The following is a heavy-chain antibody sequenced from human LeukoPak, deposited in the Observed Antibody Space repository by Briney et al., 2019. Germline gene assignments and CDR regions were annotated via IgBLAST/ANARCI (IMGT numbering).Heavy chain of an antibody. CDR3: AKGMDTAMVDAFDI. V-gene: IGHV3-30*02. Sequence: GGSLRLSCAASGFTFSSYGMHWVRQAPGKGLEWVAFIRYDGSNKYYADSVKGRFTISRDNSKNTLYLQMNSLRAEDTAVYYCAKGMDTAMVDAFDIWGQGTMVTVSS. J-gene: IGHJ3*02. CDR2: IRYDGSNK. D-gene: IGHD5-18*01. CDR1: GFTFSSYG.